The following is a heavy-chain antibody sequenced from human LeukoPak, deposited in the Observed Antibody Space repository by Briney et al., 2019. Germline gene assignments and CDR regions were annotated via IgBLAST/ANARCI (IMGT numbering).Heavy chain of an antibody. D-gene: IGHD2-2*01. Sequence: TSETLSLTCAVYGGSFSGYYWSWIRQPPGKGLEWIGEINRSGSTNYNPSLKSRVTISVDTSKNQFSLKLSSVTAADTAVYYCARGYCSSTSCPGGSDWFDPWGQGTLVTVSS. CDR2: INRSGST. CDR1: GGSFSGYY. V-gene: IGHV4-34*01. J-gene: IGHJ5*02. CDR3: ARGYCSSTSCPGGSDWFDP.